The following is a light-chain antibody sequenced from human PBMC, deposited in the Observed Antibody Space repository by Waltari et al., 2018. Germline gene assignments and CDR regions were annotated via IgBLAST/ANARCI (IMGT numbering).Light chain of an antibody. J-gene: IGKJ4*01. CDR1: QSVNTY. CDR3: QERSNWPGGS. V-gene: IGKV3-11*01. CDR2: DAS. Sequence: EIVLTQSPASLSLSPGESASLSCRASQSVNTYLAWYQQKPGQPPRLLIYDASTRATGVPARFVGSGSGTDFTLTITRLEPEDFAVYYCQERSNWPGGSFGGGTKVE.